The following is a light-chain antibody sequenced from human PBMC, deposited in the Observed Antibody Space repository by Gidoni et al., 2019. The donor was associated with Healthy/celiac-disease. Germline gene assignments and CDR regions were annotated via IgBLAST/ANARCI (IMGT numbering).Light chain of an antibody. CDR1: QSVSSY. V-gene: IGKV3-11*01. Sequence: EIVLTQSPATLSLSPGERATLSCRASQSVSSYLAWYQQKPCQAPRLLIYDASNRATGIPARFSGSGSGTDFTLTLSSLEPEDFAVYDCQQRSNWPPLTFGGXTKVEIK. CDR2: DAS. J-gene: IGKJ4*01. CDR3: QQRSNWPPLT.